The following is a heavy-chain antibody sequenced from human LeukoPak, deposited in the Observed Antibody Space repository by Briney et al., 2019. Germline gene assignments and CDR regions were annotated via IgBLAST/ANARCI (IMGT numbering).Heavy chain of an antibody. CDR1: GGTFSSYT. D-gene: IGHD3-3*01. CDR2: IIPILGIA. Sequence: SVKVSCKASGGTFSSYTISWVRQAPGQGLEWMGRIIPILGIANYAQKFQGRVTITADKSTSTAYMELSSLRSEGTAVDYCARWLDLRLLEWLVAFDIWGEGTMVTVSS. CDR3: ARWLDLRLLEWLVAFDI. J-gene: IGHJ3*02. V-gene: IGHV1-69*02.